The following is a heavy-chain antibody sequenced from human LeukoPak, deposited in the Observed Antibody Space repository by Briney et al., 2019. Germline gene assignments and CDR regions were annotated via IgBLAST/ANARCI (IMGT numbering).Heavy chain of an antibody. CDR2: ISYDGSNK. J-gene: IGHJ4*02. Sequence: GRSLRLSCAASGFTFSSYAMHWVRQAPGKGLEWVAVISYDGSNKYYADSVKGRFTISRDNSKNTLYLQMNSLRAEDTAVYYCAKDQEWELTHYFDYWGQGTLLTVSS. CDR3: AKDQEWELTHYFDY. D-gene: IGHD1-26*01. CDR1: GFTFSSYA. V-gene: IGHV3-30*04.